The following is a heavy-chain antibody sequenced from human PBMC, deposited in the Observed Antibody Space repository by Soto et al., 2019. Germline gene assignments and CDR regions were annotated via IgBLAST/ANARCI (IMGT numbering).Heavy chain of an antibody. J-gene: IGHJ4*02. CDR3: ARAAGLY. Sequence: VQLAESGGGLVQPGGSLRLSCAASGLTVSSNYMSWVRQAPGKGLEWLSVIYSDGTTYYGDSVKGRFTISRDNSKNTLYLQMTSLRAEDTAVYYCARAAGLYWGQGTLVSVSS. V-gene: IGHV3-66*01. D-gene: IGHD3-10*01. CDR2: IYSDGTT. CDR1: GLTVSSNY.